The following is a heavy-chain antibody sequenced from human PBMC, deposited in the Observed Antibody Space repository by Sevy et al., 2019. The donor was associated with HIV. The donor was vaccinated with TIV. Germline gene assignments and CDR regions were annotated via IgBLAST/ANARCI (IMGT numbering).Heavy chain of an antibody. CDR2: VNTDGSKT. J-gene: IGHJ4*02. Sequence: GGSLRLSCAASGFTFSNWWMHWVRRAPGKGLVWVSRVNTDGSKTNYADSVQGRFTISRDNIKNTLYLQMNSLRGEDTAVDYGARGGCSDTSGRDYWGQGALVTVSS. V-gene: IGHV3-74*01. D-gene: IGHD2-2*01. CDR3: ARGGCSDTSGRDY. CDR1: GFTFSNWW.